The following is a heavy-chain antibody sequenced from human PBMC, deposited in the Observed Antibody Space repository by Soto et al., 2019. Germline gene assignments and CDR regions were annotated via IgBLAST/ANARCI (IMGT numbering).Heavy chain of an antibody. CDR2: ISAYNGNT. J-gene: IGHJ3*02. V-gene: IGHV1-18*01. CDR1: GYTFTIYG. D-gene: IGHD6-19*01. Sequence: ASVKVSCTASGYTFTIYGISWVRQAPGQGLEWMGWISAYNGNTNYAQKLQGRVTMTTDTSTSTAYMELRSLRSDDTAVYYCAREHIAVAGTYPDIWGQGTMVTVSS. CDR3: AREHIAVAGTYPDI.